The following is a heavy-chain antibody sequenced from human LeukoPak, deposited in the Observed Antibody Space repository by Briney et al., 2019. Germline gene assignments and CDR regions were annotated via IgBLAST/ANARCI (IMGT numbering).Heavy chain of an antibody. J-gene: IGHJ4*02. D-gene: IGHD5-18*01. Sequence: GGSLRLSCAASGFTFSSYAMSWVRQAPGNGLEWVSVISGSGDSTYYADSVKGRFTNSRDNSKNTLYLQMNSLRAEDTAVYYCAKGKSTAIFDYWGQGTLVTVSS. V-gene: IGHV3-23*01. CDR3: AKGKSTAIFDY. CDR1: GFTFSSYA. CDR2: ISGSGDST.